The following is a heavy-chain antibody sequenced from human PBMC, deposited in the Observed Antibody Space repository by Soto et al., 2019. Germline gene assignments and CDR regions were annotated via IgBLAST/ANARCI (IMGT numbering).Heavy chain of an antibody. CDR3: VKQLGSGKTYYYNMDV. D-gene: IGHD3-10*02. Sequence: EVQLLESGGGLVQPGGSLRLSCETSGFTFSSYAMTWVRQAPGMGLEWVAVINYIGRTTFHAQSVKGRFTISRDNSMNTVFLQMDSLRAADTAVYYCVKQLGSGKTYYYNMDVWGLGTTVIVSS. CDR1: GFTFSSYA. CDR2: INYIGRTT. V-gene: IGHV3-23*01. J-gene: IGHJ6*02.